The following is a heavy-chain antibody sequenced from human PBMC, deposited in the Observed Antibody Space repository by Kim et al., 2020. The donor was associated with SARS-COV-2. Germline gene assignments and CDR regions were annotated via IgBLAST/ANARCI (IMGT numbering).Heavy chain of an antibody. CDR2: VSGAGTTT. CDR1: GFILSNYA. Sequence: GGSLRLSCAASGFILSNYAINWVRQAPGRGLEWVAGVSGAGTTTDYADSVKGRFTISRDNSKNTVYLEMKSLRVDDTAVYYCAKDPSSGAWYRSDYFEKWGQGSLVTVSS. J-gene: IGHJ4*02. D-gene: IGHD3-22*01. V-gene: IGHV3-23*01. CDR3: AKDPSSGAWYRSDYFEK.